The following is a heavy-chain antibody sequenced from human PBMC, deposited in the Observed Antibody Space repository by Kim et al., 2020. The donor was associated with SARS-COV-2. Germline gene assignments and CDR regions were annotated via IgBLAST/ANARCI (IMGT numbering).Heavy chain of an antibody. CDR3: ARDLAYCSSTSCYAAYYYYGMDV. D-gene: IGHD2-2*01. Sequence: GGSLRLSCAASGFTFSSYSMNWVRQAPGKGLEWVSYISSSSSTIYYADSVKGRFTISRDNAKNSLYLQMNSLRDEDTAVYYCARDLAYCSSTSCYAAYYYYGMDVWGQGTTVTVSS. CDR1: GFTFSSYS. CDR2: ISSSSSTI. V-gene: IGHV3-48*02. J-gene: IGHJ6*02.